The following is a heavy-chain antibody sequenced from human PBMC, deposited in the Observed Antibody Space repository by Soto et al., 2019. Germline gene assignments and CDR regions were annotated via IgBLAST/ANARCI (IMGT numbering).Heavy chain of an antibody. CDR3: ARTQDIVVVVAANYGMDV. Sequence: GGSLRLSCAASGFTFSSYWMHWVRQAPGKGLVWVSRINSDGSSTSYADSVKGRFTISRDNAKNTLYLQMNSLRAEDTAVYYCARTQDIVVVVAANYGMDVWGQGTTVTVSS. CDR1: GFTFSSYW. V-gene: IGHV3-74*01. D-gene: IGHD2-15*01. CDR2: INSDGSST. J-gene: IGHJ6*02.